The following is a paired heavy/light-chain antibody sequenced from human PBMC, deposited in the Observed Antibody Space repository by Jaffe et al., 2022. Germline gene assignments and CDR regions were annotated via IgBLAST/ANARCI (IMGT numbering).Light chain of an antibody. CDR1: SSNIGNNY. Sequence: QSVLTQPPSVSAAPGQKVTISCSGSSSNIGNNYVSWYQQLPGTAPKLLIYENNKRPSGIPDRFSGSKSGTSATLGITGLQTGDEADYYCGTWDSSLSVSHWVFGGGTKLTVL. V-gene: IGLV1-51*02. CDR2: ENN. J-gene: IGLJ3*02. CDR3: GTWDSSLSVSHWV.
Heavy chain of an antibody. Sequence: QVQLQESGPGLVKPSETLSLTCAVSGYSISSGYYWGWIRQPPGKGLEWIGSIYHSGSTYYNPSLKSRVTISVDTSKNQFSLKLSSVTAADTAVYYCARQGGILWFGELSGRFYYMDVWGKGTTVTVSS. V-gene: IGHV4-38-2*01. D-gene: IGHD3-10*01. CDR2: IYHSGST. CDR1: GYSISSGYY. CDR3: ARQGGILWFGELSGRFYYMDV. J-gene: IGHJ6*03.